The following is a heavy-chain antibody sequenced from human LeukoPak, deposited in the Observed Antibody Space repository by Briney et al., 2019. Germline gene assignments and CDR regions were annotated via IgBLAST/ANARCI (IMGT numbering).Heavy chain of an antibody. D-gene: IGHD3-9*01. CDR3: ARGGGVDILTGFQY. J-gene: IGHJ4*02. CDR1: GYIFTSYS. V-gene: IGHV1-18*01. Sequence: GASVKVSCKASGYIFTSYSISWVRQAPGQGLEWMGWISAYNGDTNYVQKFQGRVTMTTDTSTSTAYMELKSLRSEDTAVYYCARGGGVDILTGFQYWGQGTLVTVSS. CDR2: ISAYNGDT.